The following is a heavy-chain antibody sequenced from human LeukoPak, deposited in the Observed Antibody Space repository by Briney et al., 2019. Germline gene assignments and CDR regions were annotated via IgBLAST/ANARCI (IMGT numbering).Heavy chain of an antibody. D-gene: IGHD4-17*01. Sequence: SETLSLTCAVPGDSFSSHYWTWIRQSPGTGLEWIGYISHIGRTNYNPSLKSRVTISIDTSKNQFSLKLRSVTAADTAVYYCTRDLVTVTKGFDIWGQGTMVSVSS. CDR2: ISHIGRT. J-gene: IGHJ3*02. CDR1: GDSFSSHY. V-gene: IGHV4-59*11. CDR3: TRDLVTVTKGFDI.